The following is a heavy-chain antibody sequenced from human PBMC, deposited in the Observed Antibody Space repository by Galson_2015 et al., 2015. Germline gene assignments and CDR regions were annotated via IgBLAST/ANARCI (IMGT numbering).Heavy chain of an antibody. CDR3: ARRGYGDYRLSFDY. Sequence: QSGAEVKKPGESLKISCKGSGYNFLSYWIAWVRQVPGKGLELMGVIYPPDSHTKYSPSFHGQVTMSADKSMSTACLHWSSLKASDTAFYYCARRGYGDYRLSFDYWGRGTLVTVSS. V-gene: IGHV5-51*01. CDR1: GYNFLSYW. CDR2: IYPPDSHT. J-gene: IGHJ4*02. D-gene: IGHD4-17*01.